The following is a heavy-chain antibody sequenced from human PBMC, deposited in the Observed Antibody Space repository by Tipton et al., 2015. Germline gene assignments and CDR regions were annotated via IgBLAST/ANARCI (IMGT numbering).Heavy chain of an antibody. J-gene: IGHJ4*02. V-gene: IGHV4-38-2*01. D-gene: IGHD3-9*01. CDR1: AYSITSDYY. CDR3: ACQDYDILTRDYQTVDY. Sequence: TLSLTCAVSAYSITSDYYWGWIRQPPGKGLEWIGSISHSGNTYYNPSLKSRVTISVDTPKNQFSLGVRSVTAADTAVYYCACQDYDILTRDYQTVDYWGQGTLVTVSS. CDR2: ISHSGNT.